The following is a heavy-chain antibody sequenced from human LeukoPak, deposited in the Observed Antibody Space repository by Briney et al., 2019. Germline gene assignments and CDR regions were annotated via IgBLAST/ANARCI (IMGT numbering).Heavy chain of an antibody. CDR3: ARKSASGNYPLDY. CDR1: GFTFSNHG. D-gene: IGHD3-10*01. Sequence: GGSLRLSCAASGFTFSNHGMNWVRQAPGKGLEWVSVISADSATTFYADSVKGRFTISRDNAKNTVFLQMSSLRAEDTALYYCARKSASGNYPLDYWGQGTLVTVSS. V-gene: IGHV3-23*01. CDR2: ISADSATT. J-gene: IGHJ4*02.